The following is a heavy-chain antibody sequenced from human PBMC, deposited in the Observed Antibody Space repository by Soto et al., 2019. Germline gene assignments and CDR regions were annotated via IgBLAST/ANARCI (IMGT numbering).Heavy chain of an antibody. CDR1: GFTFSSYG. CDR3: AKDLCGGSCYWFDI. CDR2: ILYDGSNQ. J-gene: IGHJ3*02. D-gene: IGHD2-15*01. Sequence: GGSLRLSCAASGFTFSSYGMHWVRQAPGKGLEWVAVILYDGSNQYYADSVKGRFTISRDNSKNTLYLQMNSLRAEDTAVYYCAKDLCGGSCYWFDIWGQGTMVTLSS. V-gene: IGHV3-30*18.